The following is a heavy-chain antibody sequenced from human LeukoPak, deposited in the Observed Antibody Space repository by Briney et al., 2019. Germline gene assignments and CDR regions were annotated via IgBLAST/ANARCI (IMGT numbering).Heavy chain of an antibody. CDR2: IIPIFGTA. V-gene: IGHV1-69*13. CDR3: ARSRWEFGEPLLDY. CDR1: GGTFSSYA. J-gene: IGHJ4*02. D-gene: IGHD3-10*01. Sequence: GASVKVSCKASGGTFSSYAISWVRQAPGQGLEWMGGIIPIFGTANYAQKFQGRVTITADESTSTAYMELSSLRSEDTAVYYCARSRWEFGEPLLDYWGQGTLVTVSS.